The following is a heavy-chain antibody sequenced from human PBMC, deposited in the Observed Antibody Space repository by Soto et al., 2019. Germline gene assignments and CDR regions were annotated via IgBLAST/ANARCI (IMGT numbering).Heavy chain of an antibody. CDR1: GYTFTSYG. CDR2: ISTSKGNT. J-gene: IGHJ4*02. CDR3: ATRSPAFDF. Sequence: QVPLVQSGPEVKKPGASVKVSCKTSGYTFTSYGIAWVRQAPGQGLEWMGWISTSKGNTNYAQKFQGRGTMTTDTSTSTAYMELRSLRSDDTAVYYCATRSPAFDFWCQGTLVTVSS. V-gene: IGHV1-18*01.